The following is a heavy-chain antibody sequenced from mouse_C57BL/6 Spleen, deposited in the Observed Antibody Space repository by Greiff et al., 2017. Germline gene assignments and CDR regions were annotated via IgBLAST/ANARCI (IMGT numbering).Heavy chain of an antibody. CDR3: ARDYYGSGGYYFDY. CDR2: IDTNSGGT. D-gene: IGHD1-1*01. J-gene: IGHJ2*01. Sequence: QVQLQQPGAELVKPGASVKLSCKASGYTFTSYWMHWVKQRPGRGLEWIGRIDTNSGGTKYNEKFKSKATLTVDKPSSTAYMQLSSLTSEDSAVYYCARDYYGSGGYYFDYWGQGTTLTVSS. V-gene: IGHV1-72*01. CDR1: GYTFTSYW.